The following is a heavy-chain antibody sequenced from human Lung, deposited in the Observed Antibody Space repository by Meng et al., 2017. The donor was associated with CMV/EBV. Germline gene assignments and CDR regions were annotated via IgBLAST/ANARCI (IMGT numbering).Heavy chain of an antibody. V-gene: IGHV3-21*01. CDR3: ARGAYGTSIFGMVTYNDY. CDR1: GFTFSGYS. CDR2: ISSSGDHI. D-gene: IGHD3-3*01. J-gene: IGHJ4*02. Sequence: GGSXRLSCAASGFTFSGYSMNWVRQAPGKGLEWVTSISSSGDHIYYADSVRGRFTISRDNAKNSLSLQMNSLRAEDTAVYFCARGAYGTSIFGMVTYNDYXGQGXLVTVSS.